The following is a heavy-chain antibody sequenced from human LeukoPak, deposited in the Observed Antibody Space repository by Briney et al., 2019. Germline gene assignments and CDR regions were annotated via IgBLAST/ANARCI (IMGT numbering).Heavy chain of an antibody. D-gene: IGHD5-18*01. CDR1: GFIFSDYP. J-gene: IGHJ3*02. CDR2: ITSSGTTI. Sequence: KSGGSLRLSCAASGFIFSDYPMTWVRQAPGKGLEWVSCITSSGTTIYHADSVKSRFTISRDNAKKSLYLQMNSLRAEDTAVYYCARDLISYVAFDIWGQGTMVTVSS. CDR3: ARDLISYVAFDI. V-gene: IGHV3-11*01.